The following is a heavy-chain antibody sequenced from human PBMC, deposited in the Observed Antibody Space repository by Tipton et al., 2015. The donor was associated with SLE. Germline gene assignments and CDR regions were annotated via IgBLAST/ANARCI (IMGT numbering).Heavy chain of an antibody. CDR1: DGSISDNY. J-gene: IGHJ2*01. Sequence: TLSLTCTISDGSISDNYWSWIRQPPGKGLEWIGYIYYSGSTNYNPSFKSRVTISLDTSKNQVSLKLSSVTAADTAVYYCARVWGSNGWSQDYWYFDLWGRGTLVTVSS. CDR2: IYYSGST. D-gene: IGHD6-13*01. V-gene: IGHV4-59*01. CDR3: ARVWGSNGWSQDYWYFDL.